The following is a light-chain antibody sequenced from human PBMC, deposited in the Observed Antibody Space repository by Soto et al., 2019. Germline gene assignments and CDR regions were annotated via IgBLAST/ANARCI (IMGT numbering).Light chain of an antibody. CDR2: EGS. J-gene: IGLJ3*02. CDR1: SSDVGSYNL. CDR3: CSYAGSNTPPRWV. Sequence: QSALTQPASVSGSPGQSITISCTGTSSDVGSYNLVSWYQQHPGKAPKLMIYEGSKRPSGVSNRFSGSKSGNTASLTISGLQAEDEADYYCCSYAGSNTPPRWVFGGGTKLTVL. V-gene: IGLV2-23*01.